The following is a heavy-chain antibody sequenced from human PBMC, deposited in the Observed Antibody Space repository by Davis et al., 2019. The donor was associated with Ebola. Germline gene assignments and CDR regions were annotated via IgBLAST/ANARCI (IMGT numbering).Heavy chain of an antibody. V-gene: IGHV4-59*01. CDR2: INYRGGA. CDR1: GGSISSYY. Sequence: GSLRLSCTVSGGSISSYYWSWIRQPPGKGLEWIGYINYRGGAIHNPSLKSRVTISVDTSKNQFSLKLSSVTAADTALYYCARGVTFDVWGQGTLVTVSS. CDR3: ARGVTFDV. J-gene: IGHJ4*02. D-gene: IGHD3-10*01.